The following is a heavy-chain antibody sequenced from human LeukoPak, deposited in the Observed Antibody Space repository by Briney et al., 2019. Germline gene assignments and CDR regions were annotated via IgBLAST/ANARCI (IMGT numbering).Heavy chain of an antibody. CDR2: ISGGGSSI. D-gene: IGHD2-21*01. V-gene: IGHV3-11*01. CDR1: GFTFSNYY. CDR3: AKRAGYCGGDCYDS. J-gene: IGHJ4*02. Sequence: GGSLRLSCAASGFTFSNYYMSWIRQAPGKGLEWGSHISGGGSSIYYADSVRGRFTISRDNANNSLYLQMNSLRAEDTAVYYCAKRAGYCGGDCYDSWGQGTLVTVSS.